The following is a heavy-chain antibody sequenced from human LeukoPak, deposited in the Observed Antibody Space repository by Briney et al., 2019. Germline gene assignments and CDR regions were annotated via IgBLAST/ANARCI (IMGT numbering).Heavy chain of an antibody. CDR2: INPNSGGT. J-gene: IGHJ6*03. Sequence: ASVKVSCKASGYTFTGYYMHWVRQAPGQGLEGMGRINPNSGGTNYAQKFQGRVTMTRDRSISTAYMELSRLRSDDTAVYYCARERTDYDYYYYYYMDVWGKGTTVTVSS. D-gene: IGHD4-17*01. CDR1: GYTFTGYY. CDR3: ARERTDYDYYYYYYMDV. V-gene: IGHV1-2*06.